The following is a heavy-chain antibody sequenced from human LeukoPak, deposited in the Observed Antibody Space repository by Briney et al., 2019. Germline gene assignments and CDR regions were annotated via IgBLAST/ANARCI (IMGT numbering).Heavy chain of an antibody. V-gene: IGHV3-30*02. CDR2: IRNDGTIK. Sequence: GGSLRLSCAASGFTFRTYGMHWVRRAPGRGLEWVAFIRNDGTIKYYADSVKGRFTISRDNSKNTLYLQMNSLRAEDTAVYYCAKTASSSWGYFDYWGQGTLVTVSS. CDR3: AKTASSSWGYFDY. J-gene: IGHJ4*02. CDR1: GFTFRTYG. D-gene: IGHD6-13*01.